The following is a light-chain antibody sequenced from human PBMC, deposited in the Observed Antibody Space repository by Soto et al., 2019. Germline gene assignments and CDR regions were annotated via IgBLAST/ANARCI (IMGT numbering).Light chain of an antibody. CDR3: QQSFDALWT. Sequence: QMTQSPSSLSASVGDRVTITCRASRTISNYLNWYQQKPGKAPKLLIYAASTLQSGVPSRFSGSGSGTDFTLTISSLQPEDFATYYCQQSFDALWTFGRGTKVEIK. CDR1: RTISNY. V-gene: IGKV1-39*01. CDR2: AAS. J-gene: IGKJ1*01.